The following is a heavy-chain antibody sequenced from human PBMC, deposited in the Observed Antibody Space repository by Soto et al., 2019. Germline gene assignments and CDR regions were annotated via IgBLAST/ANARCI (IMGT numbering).Heavy chain of an antibody. V-gene: IGHV1-58*01. CDR3: AADRDYDFWSGLIRDPKWNLDY. Sequence: ASVKVSCKASGFTFTSSAVQWVRQARLQRLEWIVCIVVGSGDTNYPQKFQERVTITRDMYTRTAYMELRSLRSEDTAVYYCAADRDYDFWSGLIRDPKWNLDYWG. J-gene: IGHJ4*01. CDR1: GFTFTSSA. CDR2: IVVGSGDT. D-gene: IGHD3-3*01.